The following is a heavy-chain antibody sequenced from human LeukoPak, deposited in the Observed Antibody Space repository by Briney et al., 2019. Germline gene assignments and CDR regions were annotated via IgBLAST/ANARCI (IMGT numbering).Heavy chain of an antibody. J-gene: IGHJ4*02. CDR2: INHSGST. Sequence: SETLSLTCAVYGGSFSGYYWSWIRQPPGKGLEWIGEINHSGSTNYNPSLKSRVTISEDTSKNQFSLKLSSVTAADTAVYYCARSKWVVGATYFDYWGQGTLVTVSS. V-gene: IGHV4-34*01. CDR1: GGSFSGYY. D-gene: IGHD1-26*01. CDR3: ARSKWVVGATYFDY.